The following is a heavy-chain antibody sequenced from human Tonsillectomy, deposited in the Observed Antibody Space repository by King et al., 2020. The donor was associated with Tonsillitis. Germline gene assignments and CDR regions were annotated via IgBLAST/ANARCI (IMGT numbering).Heavy chain of an antibody. CDR2: ISVSGAGT. Sequence: VQLVESGGGLVQPGGSLRLSCAASGFTFSSYAMSWVRQPPGKELEWVSSISVSGAGTFYADSVKGRFTISRDNSKNTLYLQMNSLRAEDTAVYYCATSYGLWLRGDFDYWGRGTLVTVSS. CDR3: ATSYGLWLRGDFDY. CDR1: GFTFSSYA. V-gene: IGHV3-23*04. D-gene: IGHD5-18*01. J-gene: IGHJ4*02.